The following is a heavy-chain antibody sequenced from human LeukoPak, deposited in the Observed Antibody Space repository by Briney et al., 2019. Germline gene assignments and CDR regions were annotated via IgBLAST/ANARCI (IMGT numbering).Heavy chain of an antibody. V-gene: IGHV4-34*01. CDR2: TNHSGST. CDR1: GGSFSGYY. J-gene: IGHJ4*02. CDR3: ARGNYETYDSSGYFDY. D-gene: IGHD3-22*01. Sequence: SETLSLTCAVYGGSFSGYYWSWIRQPPGKGLEWIGETNHSGSTNYNPSLKSRVTISVDTSKNQFSLKLSSVTAADTAVYYCARGNYETYDSSGYFDYWGQGTLVTVSS.